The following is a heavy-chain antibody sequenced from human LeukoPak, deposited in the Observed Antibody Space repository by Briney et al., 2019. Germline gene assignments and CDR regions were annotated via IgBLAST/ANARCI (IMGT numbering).Heavy chain of an antibody. CDR2: IIPIFGTA. V-gene: IGHV1-69*13. J-gene: IGHJ4*02. D-gene: IGHD3-10*01. CDR3: ARVSVGWFGELTCFDY. Sequence: GASVKVSCKASGGTLSSYAISWVRQAPGQGLEWMGGIIPIFGTANYAQKFQGRVTITADESTSTAYMELSSLRSEDTAVYYCARVSVGWFGELTCFDYWGQGTLVTVSS. CDR1: GGTLSSYA.